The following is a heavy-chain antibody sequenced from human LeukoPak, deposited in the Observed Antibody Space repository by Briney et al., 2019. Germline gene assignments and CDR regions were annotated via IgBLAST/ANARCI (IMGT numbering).Heavy chain of an antibody. Sequence: PGGSLRLSCAASGFGFSGYGMHWVRQTPGKGLEGVAFIRYDGSTKDYADSVRGRFTISRDNSKNTLYLQMNSLRDEDTAVYYCAPSILGVAPPGGGANYWGQGTLVTVSS. J-gene: IGHJ4*02. CDR1: GFGFSGYG. CDR2: IRYDGSTK. D-gene: IGHD3-3*01. CDR3: APSILGVAPPGGGANY. V-gene: IGHV3-30*02.